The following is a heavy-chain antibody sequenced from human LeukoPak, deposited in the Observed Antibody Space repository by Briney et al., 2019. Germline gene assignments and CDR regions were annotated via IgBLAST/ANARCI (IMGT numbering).Heavy chain of an antibody. Sequence: SETLSLTCTVSGGPIIRGVHYWSWIRQYPGKGLDWIGYSYYSGSTHYNPSLESRVTISVDTSKRQFSLKLSSVTAADTAIYYCASASSGAVAATVLDYWGQGAPVTVSS. CDR1: GGPIIRGVHY. CDR3: ASASSGAVAATVLDY. V-gene: IGHV4-31*03. J-gene: IGHJ4*02. D-gene: IGHD2-15*01. CDR2: SYYSGST.